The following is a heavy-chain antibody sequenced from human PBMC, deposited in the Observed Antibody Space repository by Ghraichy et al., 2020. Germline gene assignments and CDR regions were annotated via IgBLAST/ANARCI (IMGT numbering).Heavy chain of an antibody. CDR2: INHSGST. J-gene: IGHJ6*02. CDR1: GGSFSGYY. V-gene: IGHV4-34*01. Sequence: SQTLSLTCAVYGGSFSGYYWSWIRQPPGKGLEWIGEINHSGSTNYNPSLKSRVTISVDTSKNQFSLKLSSVTAADTAVYYCACSSTSCLRYYGMDVWGQGTMVTVSS. D-gene: IGHD2-2*01. CDR3: ACSSTSCLRYYGMDV.